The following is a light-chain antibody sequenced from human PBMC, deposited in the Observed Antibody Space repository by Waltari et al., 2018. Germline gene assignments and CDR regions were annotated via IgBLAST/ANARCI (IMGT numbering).Light chain of an antibody. Sequence: QSVLTQPPSASGAPGQGVTLPCSGSTSNFGSNTVNWYQQLPGTAPKLLIYRNNQRPSGVPDRFSGSKSGTAASLAISGLQSEDEADYYCAAWDDSLNGVFGSGTKVTVL. CDR1: TSNFGSNT. CDR2: RNN. CDR3: AAWDDSLNGV. J-gene: IGLJ6*01. V-gene: IGLV1-44*01.